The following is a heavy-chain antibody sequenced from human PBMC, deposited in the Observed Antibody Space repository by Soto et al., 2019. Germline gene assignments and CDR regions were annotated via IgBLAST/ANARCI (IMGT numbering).Heavy chain of an antibody. CDR2: IYDSGST. CDR1: GDSISRGGYS. D-gene: IGHD6-6*01. V-gene: IGHV4-30-2*01. J-gene: IGHJ6*02. Sequence: SETLSLTCAVSGDSISRGGYSWTWIRQPPGKALEWTGNIYDSGSTSYNPSLKSRVTMSVDTSKNQFSLRLTSVTAADTAVYFCARGSSSYYDYGMDVWGQGTTVTVSS. CDR3: ARGSSSYYDYGMDV.